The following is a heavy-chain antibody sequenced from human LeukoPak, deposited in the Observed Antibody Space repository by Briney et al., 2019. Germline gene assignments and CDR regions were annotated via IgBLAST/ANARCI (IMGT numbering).Heavy chain of an antibody. CDR2: IGGGGGST. D-gene: IGHD2-15*01. Sequence: GGSLRLSCAASGFTFSSYAMSWVRQAPGKGLEWVSAIGGGGGSTYYADSVKGRFTISRDNSKNTLYLQMNSLRAEDTAVYYCAKVPQRYCSGGSCYLDYWGQGTLVTVSS. CDR3: AKVPQRYCSGGSCYLDY. J-gene: IGHJ4*02. CDR1: GFTFSSYA. V-gene: IGHV3-23*01.